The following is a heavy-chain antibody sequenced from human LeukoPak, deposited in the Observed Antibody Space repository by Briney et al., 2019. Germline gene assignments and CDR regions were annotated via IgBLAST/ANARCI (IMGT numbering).Heavy chain of an antibody. D-gene: IGHD6-19*01. CDR1: GGSFNNYY. CDR2: INHSGST. CDR3: ARARRQWLVGTTIRGDNPPYYFDY. Sequence: SETLSLTCAVYGGSFNNYYWNWIRQPPGKGLEWIGEINHSGSTKYNPSLKSRLTISVDTSKNQFSLKLSSVTAADTAVYYCARARRQWLVGTTIRGDNPPYYFDYWGQGTLVTVSS. V-gene: IGHV4-34*01. J-gene: IGHJ4*02.